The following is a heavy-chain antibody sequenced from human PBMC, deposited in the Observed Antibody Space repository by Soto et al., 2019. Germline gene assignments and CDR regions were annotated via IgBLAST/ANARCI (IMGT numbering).Heavy chain of an antibody. Sequence: EVQLLESGGGLVQPGGALRLSCAASGFTFSSYAMSWVRQAPGKGLEWVSAISGSGGSTYYADSVKGRFTISRDNSKNTLYLQMNSLRAEDTAVYYCATLVVVVAATRSGWGQGTLVTVSS. CDR3: ATLVVVVAATRSG. D-gene: IGHD2-15*01. V-gene: IGHV3-23*01. CDR2: ISGSGGST. J-gene: IGHJ4*02. CDR1: GFTFSSYA.